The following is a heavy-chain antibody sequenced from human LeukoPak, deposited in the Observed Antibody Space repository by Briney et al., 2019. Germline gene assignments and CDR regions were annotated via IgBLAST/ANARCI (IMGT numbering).Heavy chain of an antibody. V-gene: IGHV4-34*01. CDR1: GGSFSGYY. J-gene: IGHJ2*01. CDR2: INHSGST. CDR3: ARDIAAAGPWYFGL. D-gene: IGHD6-13*01. Sequence: PSETLSLTCALYGGSFSGYYWSWIRQPPGKGLEWIGEINHSGSTNYNPSLKSRVTISVDTSKNQFSLKLSSVTAADTAVYYCARDIAAAGPWYFGLWGRGTLVTVSS.